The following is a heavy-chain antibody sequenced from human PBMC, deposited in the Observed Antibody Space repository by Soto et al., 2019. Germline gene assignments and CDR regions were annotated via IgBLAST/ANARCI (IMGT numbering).Heavy chain of an antibody. Sequence: EVQLLQSGGGLVQPGGSLRLSCVASGFTFSSYAMNWVRQAPGKGPEWVSSISATGGSAYYADSVKGRFTISRDNSKNSLSLQMDSLRADATAVYYCARDRGYSGYDREVFDFWGQGTLVTVSS. D-gene: IGHD5-12*01. CDR3: ARDRGYSGYDREVFDF. J-gene: IGHJ4*02. V-gene: IGHV3-23*01. CDR1: GFTFSSYA. CDR2: ISATGGSA.